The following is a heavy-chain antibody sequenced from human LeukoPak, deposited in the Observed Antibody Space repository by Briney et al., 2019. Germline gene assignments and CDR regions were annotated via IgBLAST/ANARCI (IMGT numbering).Heavy chain of an antibody. Sequence: GGSLRLSCAASGFTFSSYAMSWVRQAPGKGLEWVSAISGSGGSTYYADSVKGRLTISRDNSKNTLYLQMNSLRAEDTAVYYCAKEGRYYDSSGYYYRYWGQGTLVTVSS. V-gene: IGHV3-23*01. CDR1: GFTFSSYA. D-gene: IGHD3-22*01. CDR3: AKEGRYYDSSGYYYRY. CDR2: ISGSGGST. J-gene: IGHJ4*02.